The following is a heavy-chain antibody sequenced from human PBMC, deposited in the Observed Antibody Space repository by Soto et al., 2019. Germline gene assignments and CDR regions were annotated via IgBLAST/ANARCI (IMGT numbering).Heavy chain of an antibody. CDR3: ATFEYSSPAPY. J-gene: IGHJ4*02. CDR2: IIPILGIA. D-gene: IGHD6-6*01. CDR1: EGTFSSYT. V-gene: IGHV1-69*02. Sequence: GATVKVSCKASEGTFSSYTISWVRQAPGQGLEWMGRIIPILGIANYAQKFQGRVTITADKSTSTAYMELSSLRSEDTAVYYCATFEYSSPAPYWGQGTLVTVSS.